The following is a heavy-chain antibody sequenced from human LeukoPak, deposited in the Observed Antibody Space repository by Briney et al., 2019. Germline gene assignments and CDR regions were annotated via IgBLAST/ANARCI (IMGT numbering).Heavy chain of an antibody. CDR1: RGSLSNSSSY. Sequence: SETLSLTCVEPRGSLSNSSSYGGWIRQPPGKTLEWIGSIYHSGNTYYNPSLRSRVTISFDTSKNQFYLKLTSLTAADTAVYYCARHFDTDCGGREDFNYGGQGTLVTVSS. CDR2: IYHSGNT. D-gene: IGHD2-21*01. CDR3: ARHFDTDCGGREDFNY. J-gene: IGHJ4*02. V-gene: IGHV4-39*01.